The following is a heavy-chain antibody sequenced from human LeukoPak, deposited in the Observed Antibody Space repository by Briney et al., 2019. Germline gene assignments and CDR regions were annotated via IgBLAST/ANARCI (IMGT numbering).Heavy chain of an antibody. Sequence: GGSLRLSCTASGFACDEHGLSWFRQDQGKGLEWVSGINWSGGSTGYADPLRGRFTISRDNAKNSLYLQMDSLRAEDTALYYCARAPITSPFYFDYWGQGTLVTVSS. J-gene: IGHJ4*02. D-gene: IGHD2-2*01. V-gene: IGHV3-20*04. CDR1: GFACDEHG. CDR3: ARAPITSPFYFDY. CDR2: INWSGGST.